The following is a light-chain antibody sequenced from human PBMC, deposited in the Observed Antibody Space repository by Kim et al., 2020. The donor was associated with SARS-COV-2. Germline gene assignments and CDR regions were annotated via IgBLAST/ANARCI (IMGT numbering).Light chain of an antibody. CDR1: QSIATKY. Sequence: LSPGEGATLSCRASQSIATKYLAWYQQKPGQAPRLLIFGASSRPTGIPHRFSGSGSGTDFTLTISRLEPEDFAVYYCQQYDSSPYTYGQGTKLEI. CDR2: GAS. V-gene: IGKV3-20*01. J-gene: IGKJ2*01. CDR3: QQYDSSPYT.